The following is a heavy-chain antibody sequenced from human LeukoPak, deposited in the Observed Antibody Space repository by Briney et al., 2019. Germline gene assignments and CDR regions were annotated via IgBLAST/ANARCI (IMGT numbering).Heavy chain of an antibody. D-gene: IGHD2-8*01. Sequence: PGGSLRLSCAASGFSISTNWMHWVRQAPGKGLVWVSRINSDGSGISYADSVKGRLTISRDNAKNTLYLQMKSLRADDTAVYYCAREEICSNGAWSSCMDVWGKGTTVTVSS. CDR1: GFSISTNW. CDR3: AREEICSNGAWSSCMDV. CDR2: INSDGSGI. J-gene: IGHJ6*03. V-gene: IGHV3-74*01.